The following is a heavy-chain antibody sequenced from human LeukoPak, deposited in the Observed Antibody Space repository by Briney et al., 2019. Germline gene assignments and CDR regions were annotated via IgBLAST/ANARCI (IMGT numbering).Heavy chain of an antibody. CDR3: AREVDRDYYDSSGYSYPYYFDY. CDR1: GGTFSSYA. J-gene: IGHJ4*02. V-gene: IGHV1-69*04. CDR2: IIPILGIA. D-gene: IGHD3-22*01. Sequence: ASVKVSCKASGGTFSSYAISWVRQAPGQGLEWMGRIIPILGIANYAQKFQGRVTITADKSTSTAYMELSSLRSEDTAVYYCAREVDRDYYDSSGYSYPYYFDYWGQGTLVTVSS.